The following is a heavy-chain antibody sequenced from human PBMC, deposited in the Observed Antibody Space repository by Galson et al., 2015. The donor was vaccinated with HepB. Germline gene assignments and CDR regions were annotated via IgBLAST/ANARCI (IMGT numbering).Heavy chain of an antibody. D-gene: IGHD6-13*01. J-gene: IGHJ4*02. CDR2: IVVGSGNT. V-gene: IGHV1-58*02. CDR1: GFTFTSSA. CDR3: AAGIAAAGRGPETYDY. Sequence: SVKVSCKASGFTFTSSAMQWVRQARGQRLEWIGWIVVGSGNTNYAQKFQERVTITRDMSTSTAYMELSSLRSEDTAVYYCAAGIAAAGRGPETYDYWGQGTLVTVSS.